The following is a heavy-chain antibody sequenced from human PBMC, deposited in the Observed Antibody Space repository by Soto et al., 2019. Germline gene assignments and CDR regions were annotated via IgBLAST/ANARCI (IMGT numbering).Heavy chain of an antibody. CDR2: INDDGSST. D-gene: IGHD3-10*01. Sequence: GRCMRLSCAASAFTCSLYWMHWVRQVPGKGPEWVSRINDDGSSTNYEDSVKGRCTISTDHAKITLYLQMYELRAEDTAVYFCPRGPRSTSSGTGAFWGQGTLVTVSS. CDR3: PRGPRSTSSGTGAF. CDR1: AFTCSLYW. J-gene: IGHJ4*02. V-gene: IGHV3-74*01.